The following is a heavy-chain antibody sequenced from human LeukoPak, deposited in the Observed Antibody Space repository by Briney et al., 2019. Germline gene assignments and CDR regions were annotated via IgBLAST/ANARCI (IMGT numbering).Heavy chain of an antibody. CDR2: ISSSGSTI. CDR3: ARLSPTLCSSTSCYPVGDY. Sequence: QPGGSLRLSCAASGFTFSSYEMNWVRQAPGKGLEWVSYISSSGSTIYYADSVKGRFTISRDNAKNSLYLQMNSLRAEDTAVYYCARLSPTLCSSTSCYPVGDYWGQGTLVTVSS. V-gene: IGHV3-48*03. CDR1: GFTFSSYE. D-gene: IGHD2-2*01. J-gene: IGHJ4*02.